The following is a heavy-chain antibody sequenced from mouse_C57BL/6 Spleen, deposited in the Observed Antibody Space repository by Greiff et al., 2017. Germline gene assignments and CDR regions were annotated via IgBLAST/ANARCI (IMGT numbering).Heavy chain of an antibody. Sequence: QVQLKQSGAELVKPGASVKISCKASGYAFSSYWMNWVKQRPGKGLEWIGQIYPGDGDTNYNGKFKGKATLTADKSSSTAYMQLSSLTSEDSAVXFCARSGLRRYFDVWGTGTTVTVSS. CDR3: ARSGLRRYFDV. CDR2: IYPGDGDT. V-gene: IGHV1-80*01. D-gene: IGHD2-4*01. J-gene: IGHJ1*03. CDR1: GYAFSSYW.